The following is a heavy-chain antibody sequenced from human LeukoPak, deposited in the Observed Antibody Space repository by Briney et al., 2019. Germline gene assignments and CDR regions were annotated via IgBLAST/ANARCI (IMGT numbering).Heavy chain of an antibody. Sequence: SETLSLTCTVSGGSISSSSYYWGWIRQPPGKGLEWIGSIYYSGSTYYNPSLKSRVTISVDTSKNQFSLKLSSVTAADTAVYYCASDQANYYDFNYYFDYWGQGTLVTVS. J-gene: IGHJ4*02. CDR1: GGSISSSSYY. D-gene: IGHD3-22*01. V-gene: IGHV4-39*07. CDR3: ASDQANYYDFNYYFDY. CDR2: IYYSGST.